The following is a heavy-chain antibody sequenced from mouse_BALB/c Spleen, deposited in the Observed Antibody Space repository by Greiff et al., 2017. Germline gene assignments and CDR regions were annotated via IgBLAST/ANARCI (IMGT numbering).Heavy chain of an antibody. D-gene: IGHD1-1*01. J-gene: IGHJ2*01. CDR1: GFTFSSYA. Sequence: DVMLVESGGGLVKPGGSLKISCAASGFTFSSYAMSWVRQTPEKRLEWVASISSGGSTYYPDSVKGRFTISRDNARNILYLQMSSLRSEDTAMYYCARGITTVSYFDYWGQGTTLTVSS. CDR2: ISSGGST. CDR3: ARGITTVSYFDY. V-gene: IGHV5-6-5*01.